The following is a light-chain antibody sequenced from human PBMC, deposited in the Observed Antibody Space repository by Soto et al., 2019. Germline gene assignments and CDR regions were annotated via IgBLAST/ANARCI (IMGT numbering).Light chain of an antibody. CDR3: MQGSRWPPWT. CDR1: QSLVYSDGNTY. Sequence: DAVLTQSPLSLPVTLGQPASISCRSSQSLVYSDGNTYLTWFQQRLGQSPRRLIYKVSNRESGVPDRFSGSGSGTDFTLKISRVEAEDVGVYYCMQGSRWPPWTFGQGTKVEIK. CDR2: KVS. J-gene: IGKJ1*01. V-gene: IGKV2-30*01.